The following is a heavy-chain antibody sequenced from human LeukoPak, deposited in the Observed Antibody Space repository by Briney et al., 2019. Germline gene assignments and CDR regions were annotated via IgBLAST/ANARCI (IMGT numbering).Heavy chain of an antibody. Sequence: GASGKVSCKASGDTFSRNDISWVRQAPGQGLEWMGGIMPLFGTAKNAQKFQGRVTITADKSTSTAYMELSSLRSEDTAVYYCARDRFEVRKPTNWFDPWGQGTLVTVSS. V-gene: IGHV1-69*06. D-gene: IGHD1-1*01. CDR3: ARDRFEVRKPTNWFDP. CDR2: IMPLFGTA. J-gene: IGHJ5*02. CDR1: GDTFSRND.